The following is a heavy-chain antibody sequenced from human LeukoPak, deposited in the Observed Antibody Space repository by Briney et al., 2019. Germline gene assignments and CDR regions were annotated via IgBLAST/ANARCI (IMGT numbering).Heavy chain of an antibody. V-gene: IGHV4-4*02. Sequence: SETLSLTCAVSGGSISSSNWWSWVRQPPGKGLEWIGEIYHSGSTNYNPSLKSRVTISVDKSKNQFSLRLNSVTAADTAVYYCARRRKDLNWFDPWGQGTLVTVSS. CDR3: ARRRKDLNWFDP. CDR2: IYHSGST. CDR1: GGSISSSNW. J-gene: IGHJ5*02.